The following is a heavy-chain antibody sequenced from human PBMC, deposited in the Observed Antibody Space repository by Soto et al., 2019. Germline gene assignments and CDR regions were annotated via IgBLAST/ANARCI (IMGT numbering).Heavy chain of an antibody. Sequence: GGSLRLSCASSGFTFSSYAMSWVRQAPGKGLEWVSAISGSGGSTYYADSVKGRFTISRDNSKNSLYLQMNSLTAEDTAVYYCARVGYSSSWYFDYWGQGTLVTVSS. J-gene: IGHJ4*02. D-gene: IGHD6-13*01. CDR1: GFTFSSYA. CDR2: ISGSGGST. CDR3: ARVGYSSSWYFDY. V-gene: IGHV3-23*01.